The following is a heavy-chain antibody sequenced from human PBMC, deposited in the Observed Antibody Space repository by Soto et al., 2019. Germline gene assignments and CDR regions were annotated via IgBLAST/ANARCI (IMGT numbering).Heavy chain of an antibody. D-gene: IGHD2-2*01. CDR2: IYYSGST. CDR3: ARRVVVPAQGVGYFDY. J-gene: IGHJ4*02. V-gene: IGHV4-59*01. Sequence: TLSLTCTVSGGSISSYYWSWIRQPPGKGLEWIGYIYYSGSTNYNPSLKSRVTISVDTSKNQFSLKLSSVTAADTAVYYCARRVVVPAQGVGYFDYWGQGTLVTVSS. CDR1: GGSISSYY.